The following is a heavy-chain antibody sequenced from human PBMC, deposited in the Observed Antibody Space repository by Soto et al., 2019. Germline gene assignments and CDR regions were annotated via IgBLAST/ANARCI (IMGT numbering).Heavy chain of an antibody. CDR1: GFSFSDFA. D-gene: IGHD5-12*01. CDR3: ARGGGYDSLTFDQ. Sequence: QVQLVESGGGVVQPGASLRLSCTASGFSFSDFAMNWVRQAPGKGLEWVAVITDDGSTTYYADSVKGRFNISRDNSKNTVSLQLHSLSLGDTAVYYCARGGGYDSLTFDQWGQGTLVSVSS. V-gene: IGHV3-30*04. J-gene: IGHJ4*02. CDR2: ITDDGSTT.